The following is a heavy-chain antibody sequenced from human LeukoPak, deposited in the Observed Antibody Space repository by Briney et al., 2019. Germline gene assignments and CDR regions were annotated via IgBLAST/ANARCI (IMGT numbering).Heavy chain of an antibody. CDR1: GFTFSSYA. J-gene: IGHJ4*02. CDR3: AKGGRGYSYGSGFDY. D-gene: IGHD5-18*01. V-gene: IGHV3-23*01. CDR2: ISGSGGST. Sequence: GGSLRLSCAASGFTFSSYAMSWVRQAPGKGLEWVSAISGSGGSTYYADSVKGRFTISRDNSKNTLYLQMNSLRAEDTAVYYCAKGGRGYSYGSGFDYWGQGTLVTVSS.